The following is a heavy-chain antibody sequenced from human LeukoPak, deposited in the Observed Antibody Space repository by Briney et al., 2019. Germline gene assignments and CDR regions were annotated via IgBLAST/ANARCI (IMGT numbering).Heavy chain of an antibody. CDR3: AAYDSSGYIRSDY. CDR1: GYTLTELS. D-gene: IGHD3-22*01. J-gene: IGHJ4*02. Sequence: ASAKVSCKVSGYTLTELSMHWVRQAPGKGLEWMGGFDPEDGETIYAQKFQGRVTMTEDTSTDTAYMELSSLRSEDTAVYYCAAYDSSGYIRSDYWGQGTLVTVSS. V-gene: IGHV1-24*01. CDR2: FDPEDGET.